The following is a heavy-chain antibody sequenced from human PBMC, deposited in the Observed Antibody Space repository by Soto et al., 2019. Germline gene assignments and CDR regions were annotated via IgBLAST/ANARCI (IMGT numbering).Heavy chain of an antibody. V-gene: IGHV3-74*01. CDR3: ARQVYSSGWYE. D-gene: IGHD6-19*01. J-gene: IGHJ4*02. CDR2: INSDGSST. Sequence: EVQLAESGGGLVQPGGSLRLSCAASGFTFSSYWMHWVRQAPGKGLVWVSRINSDGSSTSYADSVKGRFTISRDNAKNTLCLQMNSLRAEDTAVYYCARQVYSSGWYEWGQGTLVTVSS. CDR1: GFTFSSYW.